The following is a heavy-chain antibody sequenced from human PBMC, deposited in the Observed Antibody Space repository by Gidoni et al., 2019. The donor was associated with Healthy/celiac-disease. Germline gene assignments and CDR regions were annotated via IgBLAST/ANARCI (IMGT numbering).Heavy chain of an antibody. D-gene: IGHD3-10*01. CDR3: ASTVTYYYGSGSYSGGYYYGMDV. V-gene: IGHV3-53*01. Sequence: EVQLVESGGGLIQPGGSLRLSCAASGFPVSRNYMRWVRQAPGKGLEWVSVIYSGGSTYYADSVKGRFTISRDNSKNTLYLQMNSLRAEDTAVYYCASTVTYYYGSGSYSGGYYYGMDVWGQGTTVTVSS. CDR2: IYSGGST. CDR1: GFPVSRNY. J-gene: IGHJ6*02.